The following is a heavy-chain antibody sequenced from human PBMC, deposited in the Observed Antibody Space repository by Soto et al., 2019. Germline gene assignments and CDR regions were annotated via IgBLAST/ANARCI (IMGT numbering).Heavy chain of an antibody. V-gene: IGHV4-59*01. D-gene: IGHD1-1*01. CDR1: GGSISSYY. Sequence: SETLSLTCTVSGGSISSYYWSWIRQPPGKGLEWIGYIYYSGSTNYNPSLKSRVTMTTDTSTTTSYMELRSLTSDDTAVYFCARDWKGAEGFDPWGQGTLVTVSS. CDR2: IYYSGST. CDR3: ARDWKGAEGFDP. J-gene: IGHJ5*02.